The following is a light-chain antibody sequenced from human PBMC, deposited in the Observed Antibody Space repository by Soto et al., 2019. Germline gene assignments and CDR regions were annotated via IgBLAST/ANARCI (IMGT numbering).Light chain of an antibody. V-gene: IGKV1-39*01. CDR3: QQSYSIPYT. Sequence: DIQMPQSPSSLSASVGDRVTITCRASQGISMYLSWFQQKPGKAPKLLIYAASTLQTGIPSRFSGSGSGTDFTLTISSLQPEEFATYHCQQSYSIPYTFGQGTKLEIK. J-gene: IGKJ2*01. CDR2: AAS. CDR1: QGISMY.